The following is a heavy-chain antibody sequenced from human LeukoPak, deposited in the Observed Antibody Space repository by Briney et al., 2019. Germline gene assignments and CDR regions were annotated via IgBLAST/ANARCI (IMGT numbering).Heavy chain of an antibody. CDR2: IYSSGGNI. CDR1: GFTFSSYE. D-gene: IGHD5-24*01. Sequence: EAGGSLRLSCAASGFTFSSYEMNWVRQAPGKGLEWVSCIYSSGGNIYYADSVKGRFTISRDNAKNSLYLQMNSLRVEDTAVYYCAREGADGYNVGFDYWGQGTLVTVSS. CDR3: AREGADGYNVGFDY. J-gene: IGHJ4*02. V-gene: IGHV3-48*03.